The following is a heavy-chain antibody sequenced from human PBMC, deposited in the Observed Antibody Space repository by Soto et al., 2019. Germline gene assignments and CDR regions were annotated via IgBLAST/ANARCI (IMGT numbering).Heavy chain of an antibody. CDR1: GFTFSSYA. J-gene: IGHJ4*02. CDR3: AKGSVGGIAVAGMVVYFPYFDY. V-gene: IGHV3-23*01. Sequence: GGSLRLSCAASGFTFSSYAMSWVRQAPGKGLEWVSAISGSGGSTYYADSVKGRFTISRDNSKNTLYLQMNSLRAEDAAVYYCAKGSVGGIAVAGMVVYFPYFDYWGQGTLVTVSS. CDR2: ISGSGGST. D-gene: IGHD6-19*01.